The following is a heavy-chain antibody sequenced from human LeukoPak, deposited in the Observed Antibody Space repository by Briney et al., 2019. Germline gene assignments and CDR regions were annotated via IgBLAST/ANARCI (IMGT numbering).Heavy chain of an antibody. CDR2: INPNSGGT. D-gene: IGHD3-9*01. V-gene: IGHV1-2*02. J-gene: IGHJ4*02. CDR3: ARGGYFDWLLIYYFDY. Sequence: ASVKVSCKASGYTFTGYYMHWVRQAPGQGLEWMGWINPNSGGTNYAQKFQGRVTMTRDTSISTAYMELSRLRSDDTAVYYCARGGYFDWLLIYYFDYWGQGTLATVSS. CDR1: GYTFTGYY.